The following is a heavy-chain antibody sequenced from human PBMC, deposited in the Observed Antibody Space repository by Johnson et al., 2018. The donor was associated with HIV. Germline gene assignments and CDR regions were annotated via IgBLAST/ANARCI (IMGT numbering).Heavy chain of an antibody. CDR2: IKQDGSEK. CDR1: GFTFSSYW. J-gene: IGHJ3*02. CDR3: ARIRPANWGVNDAFDI. D-gene: IGHD7-27*01. V-gene: IGHV3-7*01. Sequence: EVQLVESGGGLVQPGGSLRLSCAASGFTFSSYWMSWVRQAPGKGLEWVANIKQDGSEKYYVDSVKGRFTISRDNAKNSLYLQMNSLRAEDTAVYYCARIRPANWGVNDAFDIWGQGTMVTVSS.